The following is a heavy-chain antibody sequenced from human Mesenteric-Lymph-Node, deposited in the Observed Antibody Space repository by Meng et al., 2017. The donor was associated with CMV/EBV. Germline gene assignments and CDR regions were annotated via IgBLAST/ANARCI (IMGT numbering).Heavy chain of an antibody. Sequence: GESLKISCAASGFTFSNYGMHWVRQAPGKGLEWVTFTRFDGNNEYYADSVRGRFTISRDNSKNTLYLQMNGLRAEDTAVYYCARDPTDSGYEYAAWGQGTLVTVSS. J-gene: IGHJ5*02. CDR3: ARDPTDSGYEYAA. V-gene: IGHV3-30*02. CDR2: TRFDGNNE. CDR1: GFTFSNYG. D-gene: IGHD5-12*01.